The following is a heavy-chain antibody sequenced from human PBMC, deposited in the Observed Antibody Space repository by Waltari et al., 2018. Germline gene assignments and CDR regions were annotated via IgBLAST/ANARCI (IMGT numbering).Heavy chain of an antibody. V-gene: IGHV3-30*18. CDR2: ISNDGSKT. CDR1: GFTFSSFA. J-gene: IGHJ6*02. Sequence: QVQLVESGGGVVQPGKSLRLSCGDSGFTFSSFAMHWVRQAPGKGLEWVAIISNDGSKTYYAESVRGRFTISRDNSNNTLYLQMNSLRGEDTALYYCTKEHADYGMDVWGQGTTVTVSS. CDR3: TKEHADYGMDV.